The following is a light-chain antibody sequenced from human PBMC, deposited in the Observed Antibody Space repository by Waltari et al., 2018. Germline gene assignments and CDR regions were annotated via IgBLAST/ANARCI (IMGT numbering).Light chain of an antibody. V-gene: IGLV4-69*01. Sequence: QLVLTQSPSASASLGASVKLTCTLTGEYSAYAIAWHQQQPEKGPRYLMNVNSDGSHDKADVIPERFSGSSAGAERYLIFSRLQAEDEADYFCQTWGMNIQVFGGGTRLTVL. CDR2: VNSDGSH. CDR1: GEYSAYA. J-gene: IGLJ3*02. CDR3: QTWGMNIQV.